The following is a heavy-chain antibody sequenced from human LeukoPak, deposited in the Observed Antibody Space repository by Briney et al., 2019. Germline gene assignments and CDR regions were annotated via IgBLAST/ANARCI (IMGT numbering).Heavy chain of an antibody. CDR1: GGSISSYY. V-gene: IGHV4-59*01. CDR2: IYYSGSA. CDR3: ARVVVIPTTPPPYYFDH. Sequence: SETLSLTCTVSGGSISSYYWSWIRQPPGKGLEWIGYIYYSGSANYNPSLKSRVTISVDTSKNQFSLKLSSVTAADTAVYYCARVVVIPTTPPPYYFDHWGQGTLVTVSS. J-gene: IGHJ4*02. D-gene: IGHD2-21*01.